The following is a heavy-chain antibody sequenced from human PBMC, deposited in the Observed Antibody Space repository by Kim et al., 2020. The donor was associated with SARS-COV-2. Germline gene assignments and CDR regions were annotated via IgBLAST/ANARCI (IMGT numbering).Heavy chain of an antibody. CDR1: GGSISTYY. J-gene: IGHJ4*02. CDR3: ARDRSSSTEGYYFDS. Sequence: SETLSLTCTVSGGSISTYYWSWIRQPPGKGLEWIGDIYYSGNTNYNPSLKSRVTISVDTSKNQFSLKLTSVTAADTAVYYCARDRSSSTEGYYFDSWGQGTLVTVSS. V-gene: IGHV4-59*01. CDR2: IYYSGNT. D-gene: IGHD6-6*01.